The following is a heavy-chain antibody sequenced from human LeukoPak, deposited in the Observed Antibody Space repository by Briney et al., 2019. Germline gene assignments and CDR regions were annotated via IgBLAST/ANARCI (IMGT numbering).Heavy chain of an antibody. V-gene: IGHV3-23*01. J-gene: IGHJ4*02. CDR2: ISDNGGGT. Sequence: GGSLRLSCVASGFIFRNYAMSWVRQAPGEGLEWVSGISDNGGGTYYADSLKGRFTISRDNSKNMLYLQMNSLRAEDTAVYYCAKESGALGAPLYDYWGLGILVTASS. CDR1: GFIFRNYA. CDR3: AKESGALGAPLYDY. D-gene: IGHD4/OR15-4a*01.